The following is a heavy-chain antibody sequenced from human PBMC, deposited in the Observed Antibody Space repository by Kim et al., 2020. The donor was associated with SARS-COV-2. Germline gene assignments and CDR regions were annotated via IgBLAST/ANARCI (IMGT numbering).Heavy chain of an antibody. CDR1: GYTFTSYG. Sequence: ASVKVSCKASGYTFTSYGISWVRQAPGQGLEWMGWISAYNGNTNYAQKLQGRVTMTTDTSTSTAYMELRSLRSDDTAVYYCARDRRVVVTAISDYWGQGTLVTVSS. J-gene: IGHJ4*02. D-gene: IGHD2-21*02. CDR2: ISAYNGNT. CDR3: ARDRRVVVTAISDY. V-gene: IGHV1-18*01.